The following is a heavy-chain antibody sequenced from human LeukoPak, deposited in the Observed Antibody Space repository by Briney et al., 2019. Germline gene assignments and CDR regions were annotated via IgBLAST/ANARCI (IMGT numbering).Heavy chain of an antibody. D-gene: IGHD3-22*01. CDR1: GDSISSGDYY. CDR3: ARDIRDSSGYYYVAYFDY. V-gene: IGHV4-61*08. Sequence: SETLSLTCTVSGDSISSGDYYWSWIRQPPGKGLEWIGYIYYSGSTNYNPSLESRVTISVDMSKNQFSLKLSSVTAADTAVYYCARDIRDSSGYYYVAYFDYWGQGTLVTVSS. CDR2: IYYSGST. J-gene: IGHJ4*02.